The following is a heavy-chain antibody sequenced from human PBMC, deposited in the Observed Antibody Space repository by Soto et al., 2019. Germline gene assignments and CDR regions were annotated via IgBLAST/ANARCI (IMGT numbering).Heavy chain of an antibody. CDR2: LNHSGST. CDR3: ARVGALGSSSCFDY. Sequence: SETLSLTCAVYGGSFSGHYWSWIRQPPGKGLEWIGELNHSGSTNYNPSLKSRVTISVDTSKNQFSLKLSSVTAADTVVYFCARVGALGSSSCFDYWGQGTLVTVSS. CDR1: GGSFSGHY. J-gene: IGHJ4*02. D-gene: IGHD6-13*01. V-gene: IGHV4-34*01.